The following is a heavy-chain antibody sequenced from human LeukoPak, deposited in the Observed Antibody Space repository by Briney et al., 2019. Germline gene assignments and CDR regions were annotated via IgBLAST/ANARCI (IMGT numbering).Heavy chain of an antibody. V-gene: IGHV3-21*01. CDR1: GLTFSGYS. CDR3: ARDGEGTSLSFFDY. CDR2: ISSGSGYI. Sequence: PGGSLRLSCAASGLTFSGYSLNWVRQAPGKGLEWVSSISSGSGYIYYADSVKGRFTISRDNAKTSLYLQMNSLRAEDTAVYYCARDGEGTSLSFFDYWGLGTLVTVSA. J-gene: IGHJ4*02. D-gene: IGHD3-10*01.